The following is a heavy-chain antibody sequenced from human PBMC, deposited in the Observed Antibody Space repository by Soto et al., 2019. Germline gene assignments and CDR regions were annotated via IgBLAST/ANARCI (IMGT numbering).Heavy chain of an antibody. D-gene: IGHD2-15*01. V-gene: IGHV1-18*01. Sequence: QVQVVQSGAEVKKPGASVKVACKASGYTFTTFGMSWVRQAPGQGLEWMGWISADNGDTNSAQKFQDRVTMTTDTSTNTAYMKLRSLTSDETAVYYCARCYCSAGSCFTCWHFDLWGRGTLVTVSS. CDR3: ARCYCSAGSCFTCWHFDL. J-gene: IGHJ2*01. CDR1: GYTFTTFG. CDR2: ISADNGDT.